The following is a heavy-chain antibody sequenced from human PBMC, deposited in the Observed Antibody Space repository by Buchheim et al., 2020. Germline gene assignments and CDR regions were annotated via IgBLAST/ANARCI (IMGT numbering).Heavy chain of an antibody. CDR3: AKQGGSSWNFYYYYGMDV. Sequence: EVQLLESGGGLVQPGGSLRLSCAASGFTFSNYAMSWVRQAPGKGLEWVSAISGSGGSTYYADSVKGRFTISRDNSKNTLYLQMNSLRAEDTAVYYCAKQGGSSWNFYYYYGMDVWGQGTT. V-gene: IGHV3-23*01. J-gene: IGHJ6*02. D-gene: IGHD6-13*01. CDR2: ISGSGGST. CDR1: GFTFSNYA.